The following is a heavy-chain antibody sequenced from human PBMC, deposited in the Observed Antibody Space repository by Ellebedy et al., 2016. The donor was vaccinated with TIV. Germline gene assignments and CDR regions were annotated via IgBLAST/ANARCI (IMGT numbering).Heavy chain of an antibody. CDR3: ATREWQDPMDV. V-gene: IGHV1-3*04. CDR2: INTGNGNT. J-gene: IGHJ6*02. Sequence: ASVKVSXKASGHIFTAYSMHWLRQAPGQRLEWMGWINTGNGNTKYSQRLQGRVTITSDTSASTAYMELSSLVSEDTGVYYCATREWQDPMDVWGQGTTVTVSS. D-gene: IGHD3-3*01. CDR1: GHIFTAYS.